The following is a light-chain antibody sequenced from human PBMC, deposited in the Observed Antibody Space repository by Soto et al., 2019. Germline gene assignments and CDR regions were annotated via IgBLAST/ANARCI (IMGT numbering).Light chain of an antibody. CDR2: SNT. CDR1: SSNIGAGHD. V-gene: IGLV1-40*01. J-gene: IGLJ2*01. Sequence: QSVLTQPPSVSGAPRQRVTISCTGSSSNIGAGHDVHWYQQLPGTAPKLLIYSNTNRPSGVPDRFSGSKSGTSASLAITGLQAEDEAHYYCQSYDSSLVFGGGTKLTVL. CDR3: QSYDSSLV.